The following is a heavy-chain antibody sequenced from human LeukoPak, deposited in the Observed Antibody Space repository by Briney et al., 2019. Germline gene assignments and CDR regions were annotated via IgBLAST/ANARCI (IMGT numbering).Heavy chain of an antibody. Sequence: GGSLRLSCAASGFTFSSYRMNWVRQAPGKGLEWVSSISSSSSYIYYADSVKGRFTISRDNSKTTLYLQMNSLRAEDTAVYYCAKVFYPAAGTGRVDFPFDYWGQGTLVTVSS. V-gene: IGHV3-21*04. CDR2: ISSSSSYI. D-gene: IGHD6-13*01. J-gene: IGHJ4*02. CDR1: GFTFSSYR. CDR3: AKVFYPAAGTGRVDFPFDY.